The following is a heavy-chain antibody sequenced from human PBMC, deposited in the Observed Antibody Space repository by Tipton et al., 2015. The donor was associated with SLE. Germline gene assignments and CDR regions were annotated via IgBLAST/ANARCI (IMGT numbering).Heavy chain of an antibody. D-gene: IGHD3-9*01. Sequence: LRLSCTVSGGPISSYHWSWIRQSPGKGLEWIGYIYYSGGTNYNPTLKSRVTISIDASRKQFSLKLTSVTAADTAIYYCARLLGTTLTTGDWFDPWGQGILVTVST. CDR2: IYYSGGT. V-gene: IGHV4-59*08. CDR3: ARLLGTTLTTGDWFDP. J-gene: IGHJ5*02. CDR1: GGPISSYH.